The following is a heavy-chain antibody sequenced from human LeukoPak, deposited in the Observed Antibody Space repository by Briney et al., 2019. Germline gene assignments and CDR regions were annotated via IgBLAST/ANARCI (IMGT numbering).Heavy chain of an antibody. CDR1: GLTFSHAW. CDR3: AKYVYVGLVKPPFDY. CDR2: ITGSGGNT. D-gene: IGHD3/OR15-3a*01. Sequence: GGPLRLSCVVSGLTFSHAWMSWVRQAPDKGLEWVSSITGSGGNTYYADSAKGRFTISRDNSKNTMYLLMNSLRAEDTALYYCAKYVYVGLVKPPFDYWGQGTLVTVSS. V-gene: IGHV3-23*01. J-gene: IGHJ4*02.